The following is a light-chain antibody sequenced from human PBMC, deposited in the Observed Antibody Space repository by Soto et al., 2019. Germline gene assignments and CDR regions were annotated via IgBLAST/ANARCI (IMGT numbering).Light chain of an antibody. CDR2: HDS. V-gene: IGLV3-21*02. J-gene: IGLJ3*02. Sequence: SYELPQPTSVAVAPGQTARITCGGNKIGSTSVHWYQQKPGQAPVLVVYHDSDRPSGIPERFSGSNSGNTATLTISRVEAGDEADYFCQVWNSRSDHPVFGGRTKLTVL. CDR1: KIGSTS. CDR3: QVWNSRSDHPV.